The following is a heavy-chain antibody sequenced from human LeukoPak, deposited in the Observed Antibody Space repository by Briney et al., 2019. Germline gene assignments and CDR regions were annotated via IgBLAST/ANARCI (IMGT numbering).Heavy chain of an antibody. Sequence: PGGSLRLSCAASGFTFSSYAMHWVRQAPGKGLEWVAVISYDGSNKYYADSVKDRFTISRDNSKNTLYLQMNSLRAEDTAVYYCARGAIFGVVIIYYGMDVWGQGTTVTVSS. D-gene: IGHD3-3*01. CDR1: GFTFSSYA. J-gene: IGHJ6*02. CDR2: ISYDGSNK. V-gene: IGHV3-30-3*01. CDR3: ARGAIFGVVIIYYGMDV.